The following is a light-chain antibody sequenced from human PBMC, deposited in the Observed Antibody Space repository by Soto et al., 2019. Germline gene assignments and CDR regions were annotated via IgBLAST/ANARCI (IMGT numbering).Light chain of an antibody. V-gene: IGLV4-60*03. CDR3: ETWDRNTRV. J-gene: IGLJ2*01. Sequence: QPVLTQSSSASASLGSSVKLTCTLSSGHSSYIIAWHQQQPGKAPRYLMKFEGSGSYNKGSGVPDRFSGSSSGADRYLTISNLQSEDEADYYCETWDRNTRVFGGGTKLTVL. CDR2: FEGSGSY. CDR1: SGHSSYI.